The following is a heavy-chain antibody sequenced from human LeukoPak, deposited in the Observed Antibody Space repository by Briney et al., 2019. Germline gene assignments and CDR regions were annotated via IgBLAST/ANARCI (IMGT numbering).Heavy chain of an antibody. J-gene: IGHJ4*02. CDR3: ARGSGYYGEDFEY. V-gene: IGHV4-38-2*02. CDR1: GYSISSGYY. Sequence: PSETLSLTCTVSGYSISSGYYWGWIRQPPGKGLEWIGNIYYSGSTYYNPSLKSRVTISVDTSKNQFSLKLSSVTATDTATYYCARGSGYYGEDFEYWGQGTLVTVSS. CDR2: IYYSGST. D-gene: IGHD3-22*01.